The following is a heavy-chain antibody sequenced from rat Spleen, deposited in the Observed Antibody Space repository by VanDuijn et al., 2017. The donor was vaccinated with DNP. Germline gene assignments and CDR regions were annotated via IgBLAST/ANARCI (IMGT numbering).Heavy chain of an antibody. D-gene: IGHD1-9*01. Sequence: EVQLVESGGGLVQPGSPLKLSCTASGFTFSANWLNWIRQAPTKGLEWVASITNTGDSTYYSDSVKGRFSISRDNAKSTLHLQVNSLRSEDTATYYCTRLAILRVYLRYYFDYWGQGVMVTVSS. J-gene: IGHJ2*01. CDR1: GFTFSANW. CDR3: TRLAILRVYLRYYFDY. CDR2: ITNTGDST. V-gene: IGHV5-31*01.